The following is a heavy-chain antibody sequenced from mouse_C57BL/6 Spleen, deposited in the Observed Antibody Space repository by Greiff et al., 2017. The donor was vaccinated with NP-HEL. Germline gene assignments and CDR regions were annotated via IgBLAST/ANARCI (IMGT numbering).Heavy chain of an antibody. Sequence: VQLQQSDAELVKPGASVKISCKASGYTFTDYYINWVKQRPGQGLEWIGWIFPGSGSTYYNEKFKGKATLTVDKSSSTAYMLLSSQTSEDSAVYFCAISDGPPGYFDYWGQGTTLTVSS. CDR2: IFPGSGST. CDR3: AISDGPPGYFDY. D-gene: IGHD2-3*01. CDR1: GYTFTDYY. V-gene: IGHV1-75*01. J-gene: IGHJ2*01.